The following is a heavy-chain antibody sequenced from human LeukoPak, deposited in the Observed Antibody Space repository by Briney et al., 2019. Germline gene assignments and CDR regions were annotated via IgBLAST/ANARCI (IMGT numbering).Heavy chain of an antibody. CDR1: GFTFSSYG. CDR3: ARVRGHYYGSGSYSP. V-gene: IGHV3-21*01. CDR2: ISSSSSYI. Sequence: GGSLRLSCAASGFTFSSYGMHWVRQAPGKGLEWVSSISSSSSYIYYADSVKGRFTISRDNAKNSLYLQMNSLRAEDTAVYYCARVRGHYYGSGSYSPWGQGTLVTVSS. J-gene: IGHJ5*02. D-gene: IGHD3-10*01.